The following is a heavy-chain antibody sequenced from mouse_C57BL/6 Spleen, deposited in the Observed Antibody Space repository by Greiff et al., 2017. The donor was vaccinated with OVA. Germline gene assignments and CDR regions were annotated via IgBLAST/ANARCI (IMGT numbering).Heavy chain of an antibody. V-gene: IGHV1-15*01. CDR1: GYTFTDYE. D-gene: IGHD2-12*01. Sequence: VKLMESGAELVRPGASVTLSCKASGYTFTDYEMHWVKQTPVHGLEWIGAIDPETGGTAYNQKFKGKAILTADKSSSTAYMELRSLTSEDSAVYYCTRSGFSYYYFDYWGQGTTLTVSS. J-gene: IGHJ2*01. CDR2: IDPETGGT. CDR3: TRSGFSYYYFDY.